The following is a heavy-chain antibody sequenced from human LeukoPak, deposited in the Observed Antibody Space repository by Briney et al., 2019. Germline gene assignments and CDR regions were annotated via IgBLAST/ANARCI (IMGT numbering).Heavy chain of an antibody. CDR1: GGSTSTYY. CDR2: IYYSGST. D-gene: IGHD5/OR15-5a*01. Sequence: SETLSLTCTVSGGSTSTYYWSWIRQSPGKGLEWIGSIYYSGSTNYNPSLKSRVSISVDTSKNQFSLELSSVTAADTAVYYCAVNSTKHTFDIWGQGTMVTVSS. CDR3: AVNSTKHTFDI. J-gene: IGHJ3*02. V-gene: IGHV4-59*08.